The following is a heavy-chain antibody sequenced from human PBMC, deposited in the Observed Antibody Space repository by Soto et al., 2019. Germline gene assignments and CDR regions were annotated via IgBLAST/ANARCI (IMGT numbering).Heavy chain of an antibody. CDR3: GKVLGGPKGHTESDS. CDR1: GGSIYRSGYY. D-gene: IGHD1-26*01. CDR2: IDYNGVT. Sequence: PSQRMSLTWILSGGSIYRSGYYWGWIRQPPGRGLEWIGNIDYNGVTYSNPSLKSRVTISRGTSKNQLSLKWTHVTAADTAPFYCGKVLGGPKGHTESDSWGPGTLVTVSS. V-gene: IGHV4-39*01. J-gene: IGHJ4*02.